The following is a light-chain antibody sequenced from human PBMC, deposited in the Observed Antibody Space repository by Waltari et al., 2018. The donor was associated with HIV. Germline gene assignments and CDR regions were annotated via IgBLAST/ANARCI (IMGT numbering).Light chain of an antibody. CDR3: GTWDSSLNAGV. CDR1: GSNLATTY. CDR2: DND. V-gene: IGLV1-51*01. J-gene: IGLJ3*02. Sequence: QSMLTQPPSVSAPPGQQVNISCSGTGSNLATTYVSCYQHPPGAAPKLVIYDNDNRPSGIPDRFSGSKSGASATLVITGLQTGDEGDYYCGTWDSSLNAGVFGGGTKLTVL.